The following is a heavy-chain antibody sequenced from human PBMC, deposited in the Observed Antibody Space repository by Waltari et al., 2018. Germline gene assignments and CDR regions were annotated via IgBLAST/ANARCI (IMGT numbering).Heavy chain of an antibody. CDR3: ARDYGGNSGWFDP. J-gene: IGHJ5*02. Sequence: QVQLVQSGAEVKKPGASVKVSCKASGYTFTNYDINWVRQATGQGPGWVGWMNPNSGNTGYDTKKFQGRVTLTRDTSINTAYMELSSLRSEDTAVYYCARDYGGNSGWFDPWGQGTLVTVSS. D-gene: IGHD4-17*01. CDR1: GYTFTNYD. CDR2: MNPNSGNT. V-gene: IGHV1-8*03.